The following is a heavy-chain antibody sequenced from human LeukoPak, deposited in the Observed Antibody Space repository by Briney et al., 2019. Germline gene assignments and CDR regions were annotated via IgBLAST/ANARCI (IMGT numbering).Heavy chain of an antibody. D-gene: IGHD6-13*01. CDR3: AHRRPNGSSWYRGSAFDI. CDR2: IYWNDDK. V-gene: IGHV2-5*01. J-gene: IGHJ3*02. Sequence: SGPTLVNPTQTLTLTCTFSGFSLSTSGVGVGWIRQPPGKALEWLALIYWNDDKRYSPSLKSRRTITKDTSKNQVVLTMTNMDPVDTATYYCAHRRPNGSSWYRGSAFDIWGQGTMVTVSS. CDR1: GFSLSTSGVG.